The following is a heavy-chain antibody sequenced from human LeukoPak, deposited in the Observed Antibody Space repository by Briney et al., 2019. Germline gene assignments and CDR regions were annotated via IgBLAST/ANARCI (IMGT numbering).Heavy chain of an antibody. V-gene: IGHV3-23*01. D-gene: IGHD4-17*01. Sequence: GGSLRLSCAASGFTFSSYAMSWVRQAPGKGLAWVSTISDGGSDTHYADSVKGRFTISRDDSKNTLYLQMNSLRAEDTAVYYCAKALYGDYGRFDYWGQGTLVTVSS. CDR2: ISDGGSDT. CDR3: AKALYGDYGRFDY. CDR1: GFTFSSYA. J-gene: IGHJ4*02.